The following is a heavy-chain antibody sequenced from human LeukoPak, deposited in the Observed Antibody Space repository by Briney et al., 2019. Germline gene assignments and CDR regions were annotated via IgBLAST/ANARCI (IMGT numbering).Heavy chain of an antibody. J-gene: IGHJ3*02. CDR2: IYYSGST. V-gene: IGHV4-39*01. CDR3: ASPKPGGDPRDAFDI. Sequence: SETLSLTCTVSGGSISSSSYYWGWIRQPPGKGLEWIGSIYYSGSTYYNPSLKSRVTISVDTSKNQFSLKLSSVTAADTAVYYCASPKPGGDPRDAFDIWGQGTTVTVSS. D-gene: IGHD2-21*02. CDR1: GGSISSSSYY.